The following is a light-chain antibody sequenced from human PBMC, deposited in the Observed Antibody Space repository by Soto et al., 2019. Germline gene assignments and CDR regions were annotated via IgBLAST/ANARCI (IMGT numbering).Light chain of an antibody. V-gene: IGLV1-40*01. Sequence: QSVLTQQPSVSGAPGQRVTISCTGSSSNIGAGKYVHWYQQLPGRAPKLLIYGDTNRPSGVPDRFSASKSGTSASLAITGLQAEDEADYHCQSYDRGLSASVFGGGTKLTVL. CDR3: QSYDRGLSASV. CDR1: SSNIGAGKY. CDR2: GDT. J-gene: IGLJ3*02.